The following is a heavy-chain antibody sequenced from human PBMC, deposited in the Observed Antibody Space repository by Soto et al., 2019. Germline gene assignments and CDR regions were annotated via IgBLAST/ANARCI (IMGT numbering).Heavy chain of an antibody. D-gene: IGHD3-22*01. Sequence: QVQLQESGPGLVKPSQTLSLTCTVSGGSISSGGYYWSWIRQHPGKGLEWIGYIYYSGSTYYNPSLKSRVTISVDTSKNQFSLKLSSVTAADTAVYYCARSGSEWLLLRGWWFDPWGQGTLVTVSS. CDR1: GGSISSGGYY. V-gene: IGHV4-31*03. J-gene: IGHJ5*02. CDR3: ARSGSEWLLLRGWWFDP. CDR2: IYYSGST.